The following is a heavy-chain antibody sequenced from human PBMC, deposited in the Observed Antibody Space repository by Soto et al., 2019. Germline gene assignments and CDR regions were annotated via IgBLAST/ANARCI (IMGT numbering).Heavy chain of an antibody. CDR2: MDEDGSQK. CDR1: GFTFSSYW. Sequence: GGSLRLSCAASGFTFSSYWFSWVRQAPGKGLEWVANMDEDGSQKYYVDSVKGRFTISRDNAKNSLYLQLNSLRAEDMAVYYCARELPHGYFDPRGQATRVTVAS. D-gene: IGHD5-18*01. CDR3: ARELPHGYFDP. V-gene: IGHV3-7*01. J-gene: IGHJ4*02.